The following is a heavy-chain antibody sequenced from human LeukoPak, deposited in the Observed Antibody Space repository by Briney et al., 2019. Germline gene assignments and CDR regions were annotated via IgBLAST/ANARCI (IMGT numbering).Heavy chain of an antibody. J-gene: IGHJ2*01. CDR1: GFTFSTYN. D-gene: IGHD4-23*01. Sequence: LSGGSLRLSCVASGFTFSTYNLNWVRQAPGKGLEWVSFISSRSSTKYYADSVKGRFTVSRDNADNSLYLQMNSLRAEDKAVYVCASATVGRYFDLWGRGTMVTVSS. V-gene: IGHV3-48*04. CDR3: ASATVGRYFDL. CDR2: ISSRSSTK.